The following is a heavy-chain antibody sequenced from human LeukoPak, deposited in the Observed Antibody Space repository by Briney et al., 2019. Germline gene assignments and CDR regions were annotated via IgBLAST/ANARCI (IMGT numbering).Heavy chain of an antibody. CDR2: IKSKTAGGTT. CDR1: GGSITTTNF. V-gene: IGHV3-15*01. J-gene: IGHJ4*02. Sequence: PSETLSLTCGVSGGSITTTNFWSWVRQAPGQGLEWIGRIKSKTAGGTTDYAAPVKGRFTISRNDSKNTLYLQMNSLKTEDTAVYYCATLDAYNYYGDYWGQGTLVTVSS. D-gene: IGHD5-24*01. CDR3: ATLDAYNYYGDY.